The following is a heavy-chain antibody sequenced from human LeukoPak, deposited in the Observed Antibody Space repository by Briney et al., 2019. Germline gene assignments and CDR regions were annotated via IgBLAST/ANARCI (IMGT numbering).Heavy chain of an antibody. Sequence: WETLSLTCTVSGGSMRNYYWTWIRQTPGKGLEWIGYVYHTGSTSYNPSIKSRVTISLDTSKNQFSLRLSSVAAADTAVYYCARQVGGSRFPDWGQGTLVTVSS. D-gene: IGHD1-26*01. CDR1: GGSMRNYY. V-gene: IGHV4-59*08. CDR3: ARQVGGSRFPD. J-gene: IGHJ4*02. CDR2: VYHTGST.